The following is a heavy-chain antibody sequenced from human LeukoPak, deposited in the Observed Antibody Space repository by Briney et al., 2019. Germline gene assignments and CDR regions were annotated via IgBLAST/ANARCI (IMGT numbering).Heavy chain of an antibody. CDR3: AELGITMIGGV. V-gene: IGHV3-48*03. Sequence: GGSLRLSCAASGFTVSSYEMNWVRQAPGKGLGWVSYISSSGSTIYYADSVKGRFTISRDNAKNSLYLQMNSLRAEDTAVYYCAELGITMIGGVWGKGTTATISS. CDR1: GFTVSSYE. CDR2: ISSSGSTI. J-gene: IGHJ6*04. D-gene: IGHD3-10*02.